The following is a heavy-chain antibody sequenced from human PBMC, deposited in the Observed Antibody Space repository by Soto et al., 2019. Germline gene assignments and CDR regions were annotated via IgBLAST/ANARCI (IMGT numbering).Heavy chain of an antibody. J-gene: IGHJ4*02. CDR2: IYYSGST. V-gene: IGHV4-30-4*01. Sequence: TLSLTCPVSGGSISSGDYFWSWIRQSPGKGLEWIGYIYYSGSTYYNPSLKSRVTISVDTSKNQFSLTLSSVTAADTAVYYCARARGYYDSSGPTFDYWGQGTLVTVYS. D-gene: IGHD3-22*01. CDR3: ARARGYYDSSGPTFDY. CDR1: GGSISSGDYF.